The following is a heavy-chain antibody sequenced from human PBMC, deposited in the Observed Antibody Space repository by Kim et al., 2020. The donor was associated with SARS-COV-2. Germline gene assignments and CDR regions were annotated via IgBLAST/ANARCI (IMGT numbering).Heavy chain of an antibody. CDR1: GFTFSSYA. V-gene: IGHV3-23*01. D-gene: IGHD2-21*01. Sequence: GGSLRLSCAASGFTFSSYAMSWVRQAPGKGLEWVSAISGSGGSTNYADSVKGRFTISRDNSKNTLYLQMNSLRAEDTAVYYCAKVEEGIEGVVIATVNYCDIDLWGRGTPVTVSS. CDR2: ISGSGGST. CDR3: AKVEEGIEGVVIATVNYCDIDL. J-gene: IGHJ2*01.